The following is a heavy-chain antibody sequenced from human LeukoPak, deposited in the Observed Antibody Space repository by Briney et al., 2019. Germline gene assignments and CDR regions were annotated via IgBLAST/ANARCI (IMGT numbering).Heavy chain of an antibody. Sequence: KPSETLSLTCTVSSGSISSYYWSWIRQPAGKGLEWIGRIYTSGSTNYNPSLKSRVTMSVDTSKNQFSLKLSSVTAADTAVYYCARGCSDGSCYLGAFDIWGQGTMVTVSS. J-gene: IGHJ3*02. CDR2: IYTSGST. D-gene: IGHD2-15*01. CDR3: ARGCSDGSCYLGAFDI. CDR1: SGSISSYY. V-gene: IGHV4-4*07.